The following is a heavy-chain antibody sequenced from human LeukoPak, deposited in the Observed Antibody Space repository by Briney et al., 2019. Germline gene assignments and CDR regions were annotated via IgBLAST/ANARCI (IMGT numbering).Heavy chain of an antibody. V-gene: IGHV3-23*01. CDR2: ISGSCGST. CDR1: GFTFSSYA. J-gene: IGHJ4*02. Sequence: GGSLRPSCAASGFTFSSYAMSWVRHAPRKGLEWVSAISGSCGSTYYADAVKGRFTISRDNSKNTLYLQMNSLRAADTAVYYRASLSPSESRSGYDTGSYFDYWGQGTLVTVSS. CDR3: ASLSPSESRSGYDTGSYFDY. D-gene: IGHD5-12*01.